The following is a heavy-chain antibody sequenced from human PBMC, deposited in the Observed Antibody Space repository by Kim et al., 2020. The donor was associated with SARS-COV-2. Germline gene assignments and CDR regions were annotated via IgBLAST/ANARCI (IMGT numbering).Heavy chain of an antibody. V-gene: IGHV3-30*18. J-gene: IGHJ6*02. D-gene: IGHD1-26*01. Sequence: GGSLRLSCAASGFTFSSYGMHWVRQAPGKGLEWVAVISYDGSNKYYADSVKGRFTISRDNSKNTLYLQMNSLRAEDTAVYYCAKVNSPRVYYYYYGMDVWGQGTTVTVSS. CDR3: AKVNSPRVYYYYYGMDV. CDR2: ISYDGSNK. CDR1: GFTFSSYG.